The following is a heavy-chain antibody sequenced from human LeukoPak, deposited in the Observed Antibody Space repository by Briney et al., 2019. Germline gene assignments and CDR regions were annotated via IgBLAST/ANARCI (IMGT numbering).Heavy chain of an antibody. J-gene: IGHJ4*02. V-gene: IGHV1-2*02. CDR3: ARDLGVSGWYAPPLGYFDY. D-gene: IGHD6-19*01. CDR1: GYTFSDYT. Sequence: ASVKVSCKTSGYTFSDYTINWVRQAPGQGLEWMGWINPKSGGTNYAQKFQGRVTMTRDTSISTTYMELSRLRSDDTAVYYCARDLGVSGWYAPPLGYFDYWGQGTLVTVSS. CDR2: INPKSGGT.